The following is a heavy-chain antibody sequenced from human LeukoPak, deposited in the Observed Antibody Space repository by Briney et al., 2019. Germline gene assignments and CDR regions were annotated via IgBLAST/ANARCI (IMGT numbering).Heavy chain of an antibody. CDR2: ISPDGSTT. CDR1: GFTFSSYW. Sequence: GGSLRLSCAASGFTFSSYWMHWVRQAPGKGLVWVSRISPDGSTTGHADSVKGRFTTSRDNAKNTLFLQMNSLRAEDTAVYYCTRFFDFSSAIGGKETLVTVSS. D-gene: IGHD3-3*01. CDR3: TRFFDFSSAI. J-gene: IGHJ4*02. V-gene: IGHV3-74*01.